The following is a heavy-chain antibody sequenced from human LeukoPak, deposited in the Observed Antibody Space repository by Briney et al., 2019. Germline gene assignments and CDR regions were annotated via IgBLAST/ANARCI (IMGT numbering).Heavy chain of an antibody. CDR1: GYTFTGYY. CDR2: INPNSGGT. Sequence: ASVKVSCKASGYTFTGYYMHWVRQAPGQGLEWMGWINPNSGGTNYAQKFQGRVTMTRDTSISTAYMELSRLRSDDTAVYYCARVNIAVAGTEGNIDYWGQGTLVTASS. V-gene: IGHV1-2*02. J-gene: IGHJ4*02. CDR3: ARVNIAVAGTEGNIDY. D-gene: IGHD6-19*01.